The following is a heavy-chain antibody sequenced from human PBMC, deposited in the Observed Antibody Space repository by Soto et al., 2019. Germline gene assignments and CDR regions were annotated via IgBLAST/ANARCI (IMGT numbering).Heavy chain of an antibody. CDR3: ARAGHYYDSSGYYYARSRPRPFDY. V-gene: IGHV3-33*01. J-gene: IGHJ4*02. CDR1: GFTFSSYG. D-gene: IGHD3-22*01. Sequence: GGSLRLSCAASGFTFSSYGMHWVRQAPGKGLEWVAVIWYDGSNKYYADSVKGRFTISRDNSKNTLYLQMNSLRAEDTAVYYCARAGHYYDSSGYYYARSRPRPFDYWGQGTLVTVSS. CDR2: IWYDGSNK.